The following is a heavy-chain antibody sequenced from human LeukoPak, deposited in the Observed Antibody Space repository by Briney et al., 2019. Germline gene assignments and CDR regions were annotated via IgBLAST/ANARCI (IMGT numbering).Heavy chain of an antibody. D-gene: IGHD6-6*01. CDR1: GFTFTSSA. CDR3: AAAVNEYSSSSTRSDY. Sequence: SVKVSCKASGFTFTSSAMQWVRQARGQRLEWIGWIVVGSGNTNYAQKSQDRVTFTRDVSTSTAYMELSSLRSEDTAVYYCAAAVNEYSSSSTRSDYWGQGTLVTVSS. J-gene: IGHJ4*02. CDR2: IVVGSGNT. V-gene: IGHV1-58*02.